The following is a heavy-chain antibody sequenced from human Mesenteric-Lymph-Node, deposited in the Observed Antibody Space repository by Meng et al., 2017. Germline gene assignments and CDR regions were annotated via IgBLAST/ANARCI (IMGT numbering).Heavy chain of an antibody. D-gene: IGHD6-13*01. V-gene: IGHV1-69*05. CDR2: IIPIFGTA. CDR3: ARDRAAAAGSLDY. CDR1: GGTFSSYA. Sequence: SVKVSCKASGGTFSSYAISWVRQAPGQGLEWMGGIIPIFGTANYAQKFQGRVTITTDESTSTAYMELSSLRSEDTAVYYCARDRAAAAGSLDYWGQGTLVTVSS. J-gene: IGHJ4*02.